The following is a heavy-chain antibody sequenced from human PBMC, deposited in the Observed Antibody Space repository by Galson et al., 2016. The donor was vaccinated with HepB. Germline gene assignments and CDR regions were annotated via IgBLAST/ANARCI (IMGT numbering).Heavy chain of an antibody. CDR1: GFTFSDYY. J-gene: IGHJ3*02. D-gene: IGHD3-22*01. Sequence: SLRLSCAASGFTFSDYYMSWIRQAPGKGLECVSYISFSSGYTKYADSVNGRFTISRDNANNSLYLQMNSLRVEDTAVYYCARARSSGSYDALNIWGQGTMVTVSS. CDR2: ISFSSGYT. V-gene: IGHV3-11*06. CDR3: ARARSSGSYDALNI.